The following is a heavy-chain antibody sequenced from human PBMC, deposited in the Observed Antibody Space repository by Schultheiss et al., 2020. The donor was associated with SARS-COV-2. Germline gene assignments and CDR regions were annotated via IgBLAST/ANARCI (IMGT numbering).Heavy chain of an antibody. J-gene: IGHJ4*02. V-gene: IGHV3-74*01. D-gene: IGHD2-2*02. CDR2: INSDGSSDGSST. CDR1: GFTFSSYW. CDR3: AKDQGTAAIIFDY. Sequence: GESLKISCAASGFTFSSYWMHWVRQAPGKGLVWVSRINSDGSSDGSSTRYADSVKGRFTISRDNAKNTLYLQMNSLRAEDTAVYYCAKDQGTAAIIFDYWGQGTLVTVSS.